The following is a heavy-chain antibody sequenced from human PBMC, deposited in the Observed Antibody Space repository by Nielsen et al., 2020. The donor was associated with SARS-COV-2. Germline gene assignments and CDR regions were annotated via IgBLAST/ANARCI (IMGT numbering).Heavy chain of an antibody. J-gene: IGHJ4*02. CDR1: GYTFTSYD. V-gene: IGHV1-8*01. CDR2: MNPNSGNT. Sequence: ALVTVSCNASGYTFTSYDINWVRQATGQGLEWMGWMNPNSGNTGYAQKFQGRVTMTRNTSISTAYMELSSLRSEDTAVYYCARQGATLDYWGQGTLVTVSS. D-gene: IGHD5-24*01. CDR3: ARQGATLDY.